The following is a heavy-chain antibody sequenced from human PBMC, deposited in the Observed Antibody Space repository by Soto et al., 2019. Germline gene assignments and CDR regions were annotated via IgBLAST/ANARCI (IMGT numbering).Heavy chain of an antibody. CDR3: AKDCRRLAVAGSAFAS. CDR1: GFTFNDYA. D-gene: IGHD6-19*01. V-gene: IGHV3-23*01. CDR2: ISGRGGHS. J-gene: IGHJ4*02. Sequence: PGGSRRLSCAASGFTFNDYAMAWVRQAPGKGLEWVSSISGRGGHSSYADSVRGRFTISRDNVNSILSLDMSDLSAEDTAVYYCAKDCRRLAVAGSAFASWGQGTLVTVSS.